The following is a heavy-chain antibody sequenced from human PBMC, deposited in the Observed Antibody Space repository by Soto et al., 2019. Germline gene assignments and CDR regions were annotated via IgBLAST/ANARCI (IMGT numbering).Heavy chain of an antibody. CDR2: IIPIFGTA. D-gene: IGHD5-12*01. CDR1: GGTFSSYA. Sequence: SVKVSCKASGGTFSSYAISWVRQAPGQGLEWMGGIIPIFGTANYAQKFQGRVTITADESTSTAYMELSSLRSEDTAVYYCARDLRLSRRGYDLEQSPAYWGRGTLVTVSS. V-gene: IGHV1-69*13. CDR3: ARDLRLSRRGYDLEQSPAY. J-gene: IGHJ4*02.